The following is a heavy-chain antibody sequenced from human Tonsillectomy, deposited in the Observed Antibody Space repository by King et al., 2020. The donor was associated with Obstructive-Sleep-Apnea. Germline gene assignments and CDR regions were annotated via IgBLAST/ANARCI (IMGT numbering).Heavy chain of an antibody. V-gene: IGHV3-7*01. CDR1: RFSFSTYW. CDR2: IKEDGSQK. D-gene: IGHD4-23*01. J-gene: IGHJ5*02. Sequence: VQLVESGGGLVQPGGSLRLSCAASRFSFSTYWMSWVRQAPGKGLEWVSNIKEDGSQKYYVDSVRGRFTISRDNVKHSLYLQMNSLRVDNTAMYYCARDLDGGNTNWFDPWGQGTLVTVSS. CDR3: ARDLDGGNTNWFDP.